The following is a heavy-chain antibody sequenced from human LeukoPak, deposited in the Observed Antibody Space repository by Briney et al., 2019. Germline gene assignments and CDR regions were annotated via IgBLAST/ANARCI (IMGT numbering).Heavy chain of an antibody. V-gene: IGHV3-74*01. J-gene: IGHJ3*02. CDR3: AREVDTAMGIDAFDI. CDR1: GFTFSSYW. Sequence: PGGSLRLSCAASGFTFSSYWMHWVRHAPGKGLVWVSRLNSDGSSTSYADSVKGRFTISRDNAKNTLFLQMNSLRAEDTAVYYCAREVDTAMGIDAFDIWGQGTMVTVSS. D-gene: IGHD5-18*01. CDR2: LNSDGSST.